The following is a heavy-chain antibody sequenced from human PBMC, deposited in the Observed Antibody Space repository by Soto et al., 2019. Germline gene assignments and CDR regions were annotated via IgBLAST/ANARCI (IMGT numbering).Heavy chain of an antibody. Sequence: ASVKVSCKASGYTFTSYGISWVRQAPGQGLEWMGWISAYNGNTNYAQKLQGRVTMTTDTSTSTAYMELRSLRSDDTAVYYCARDRTILPGYCYYGMDVWGQGTTVTVSS. CDR1: GYTFTSYG. CDR3: ARDRTILPGYCYYGMDV. CDR2: ISAYNGNT. D-gene: IGHD1-7*01. V-gene: IGHV1-18*01. J-gene: IGHJ6*02.